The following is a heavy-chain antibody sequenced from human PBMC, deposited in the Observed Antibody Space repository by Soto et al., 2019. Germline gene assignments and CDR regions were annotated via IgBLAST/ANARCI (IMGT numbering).Heavy chain of an antibody. CDR1: GYSFASQW. CDR3: ARQRTSGYGHPTFNF. J-gene: IGHJ4*02. V-gene: IGHV5-51*01. Sequence: GESLKISCKGSGYSFASQWIGWVRQRPGKGLEWMGNIYPADSDTRYSPSFQGQVTISVDKSISTAYLQWSSLKASDTAIYFCARQRTSGYGHPTFNFWGQGTPVTVSS. D-gene: IGHD5-12*01. CDR2: IYPADSDT.